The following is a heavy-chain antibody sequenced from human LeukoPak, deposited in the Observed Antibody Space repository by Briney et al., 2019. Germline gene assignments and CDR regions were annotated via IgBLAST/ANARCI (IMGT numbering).Heavy chain of an antibody. V-gene: IGHV4-34*01. CDR1: GGSFSGYY. CDR2: INHSGST. J-gene: IGHJ6*02. D-gene: IGHD4-23*01. Sequence: NPSETLSLTCAVYGGSFSGYYWSWIRQPPGKGLEWIGEINHSGSTNYNPSLKSRVTISVDTSKNQFSLKLSSVTAADTAVYYCARRRWGGGMDVWGQGTTVTVSS. CDR3: ARRRWGGGMDV.